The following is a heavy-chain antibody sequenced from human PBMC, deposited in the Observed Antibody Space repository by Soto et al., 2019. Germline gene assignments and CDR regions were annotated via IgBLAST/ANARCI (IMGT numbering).Heavy chain of an antibody. J-gene: IGHJ4*02. CDR2: IIPIFGTA. D-gene: IGHD3-22*01. CDR3: AREFRAYYDSSGYLPTS. V-gene: IGHV1-69*13. CDR1: GGTFSSYA. Sequence: ASMKVFCKASGGTFSSYAIIWVRQAPGQGLEWMGGIIPIFGTANYAQKFQGRVTITADESTSTAYMELSSLRSEDTAVYYCAREFRAYYDSSGYLPTSWGQGTLVTVSS.